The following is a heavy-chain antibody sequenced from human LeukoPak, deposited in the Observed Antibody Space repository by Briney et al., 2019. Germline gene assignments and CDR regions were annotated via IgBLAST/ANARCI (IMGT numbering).Heavy chain of an antibody. CDR3: ARDRLTTVTTFHFDY. CDR1: GFTFSTYA. D-gene: IGHD4-17*01. Sequence: GGSLRLSCAASGFTFSTYAMHWVRLAPGKGLEWVAVIWSDSTNKYYADSVKGRFTISRDNSKNTLYLQMSSLRAEDTAMYYCARDRLTTVTTFHFDYWGQGTLVTVSS. V-gene: IGHV3-33*01. J-gene: IGHJ4*02. CDR2: IWSDSTNK.